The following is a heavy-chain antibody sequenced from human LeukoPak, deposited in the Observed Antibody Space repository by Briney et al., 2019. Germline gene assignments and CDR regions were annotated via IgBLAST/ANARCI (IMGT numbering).Heavy chain of an antibody. CDR3: ARHGVLLWFGELSPYYYYYYMDV. J-gene: IGHJ6*03. V-gene: IGHV4-34*01. CDR2: INHSGST. Sequence: PSETLTLTCAVYGGSFSGYYWSWIRQPPGEGLEWIGEINHSGSTNYNPSLKSRVTISVDTSKNQFSLKLSSVTAADTAVYYCARHGVLLWFGELSPYYYYYYMDVWGKGTTVTISS. CDR1: GGSFSGYY. D-gene: IGHD3-10*01.